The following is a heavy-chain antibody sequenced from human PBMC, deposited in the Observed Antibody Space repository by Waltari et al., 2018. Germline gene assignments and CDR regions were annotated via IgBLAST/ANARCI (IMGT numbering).Heavy chain of an antibody. CDR3: AKGVGYCTGGVCYPYYYYYMDV. Sequence: EVQLVESGGGLVQPGGSLRLSCAASGFTFSSYAMSWVRQAPGKGREWVSAISGSGGSTYYADAVKGRFTISRDNSKNTLYLQMNSLRAEDTAVYYCAKGVGYCTGGVCYPYYYYYMDVWGKGTTVTVSS. D-gene: IGHD2-8*02. CDR1: GFTFSSYA. CDR2: ISGSGGST. J-gene: IGHJ6*03. V-gene: IGHV3-23*04.